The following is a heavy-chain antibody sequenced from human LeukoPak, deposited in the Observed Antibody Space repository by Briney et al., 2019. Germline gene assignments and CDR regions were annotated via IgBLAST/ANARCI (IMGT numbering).Heavy chain of an antibody. V-gene: IGHV4-34*01. CDR2: INHSGST. Sequence: PSETLSLTCAVYGGSFSGYYWSWIRQPPGKGLEWIGEINHSGSTNYNPSLKSRVTISVDTSKNQFSLKLSSVTAAATAVYYCARGGYYYDSSGYYSFDYWGQGTLVTVSS. CDR3: ARGGYYYDSSGYYSFDY. CDR1: GGSFSGYY. D-gene: IGHD3-22*01. J-gene: IGHJ4*02.